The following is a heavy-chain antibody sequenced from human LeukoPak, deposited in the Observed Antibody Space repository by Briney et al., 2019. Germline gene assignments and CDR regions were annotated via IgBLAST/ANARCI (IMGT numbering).Heavy chain of an antibody. CDR3: AKSKVGTTLDPFDY. CDR2: ITGSGYST. D-gene: IGHD1-26*01. V-gene: IGHV3-23*01. CDR1: GFTFSSYA. J-gene: IGHJ4*02. Sequence: QSGGSLRLSCAASGFTFSSYAMSWVRQAPGKGLEWVSVITGSGYSTNYADSVKGRFTVSRDNSKNTLCLQMNSLRAEDTAVYYCAKSKVGTTLDPFDYWGQGTLVTVSS.